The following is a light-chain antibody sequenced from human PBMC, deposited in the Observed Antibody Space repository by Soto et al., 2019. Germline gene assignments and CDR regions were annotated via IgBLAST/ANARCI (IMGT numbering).Light chain of an antibody. CDR3: QQYYRTPVT. Sequence: DIVMTQSPDSLAVSLGERATINCKSSQSVLYNSNNKNYLAWYQQRPGQPPKMLIYWASSRIFGVPDRFSGSGSGTDFTLTISSLQAGDVAVYYCQQYYRTPVTFGPGTKVDIK. V-gene: IGKV4-1*01. CDR1: QSVLYNSNNKNY. CDR2: WAS. J-gene: IGKJ3*01.